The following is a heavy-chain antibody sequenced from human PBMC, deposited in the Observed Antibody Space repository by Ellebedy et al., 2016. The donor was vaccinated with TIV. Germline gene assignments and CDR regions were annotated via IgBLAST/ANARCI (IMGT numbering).Heavy chain of an antibody. Sequence: GESLKISCVVSGFTFSNYWMSSVRQAPGKGLEWVANIKQEGNEKYYVDSVRGRFTISRDDSRNTLHLQMNSLRVEDTAVYYCARLVHLYTTTANVYFFDSWGQGTLVAVSS. J-gene: IGHJ4*02. CDR3: ARLVHLYTTTANVYFFDS. D-gene: IGHD2-2*02. CDR1: GFTFSNYW. CDR2: IKQEGNEK. V-gene: IGHV3-7*01.